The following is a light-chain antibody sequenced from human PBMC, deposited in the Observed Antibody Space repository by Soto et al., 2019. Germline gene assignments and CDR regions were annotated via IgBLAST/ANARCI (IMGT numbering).Light chain of an antibody. V-gene: IGLV1-44*01. CDR1: NSNIGRNA. CDR3: AAWDDSLIGIWV. J-gene: IGLJ3*02. CDR2: SDN. Sequence: QSVLTQPPSASGTPGQRVTISCSGSNSNIGRNAVNWYQQLPGTAPRLLISSDNRRPSGVPDRFSASKSGTSASLAISGLQSDDEADYYCAAWDDSLIGIWVFGGGTKLNVL.